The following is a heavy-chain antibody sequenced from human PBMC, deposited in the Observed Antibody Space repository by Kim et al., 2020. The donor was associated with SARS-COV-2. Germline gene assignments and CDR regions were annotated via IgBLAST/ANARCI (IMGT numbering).Heavy chain of an antibody. CDR3: AKDYGDWPSYFDY. J-gene: IGHJ4*02. CDR1: GFTFDDYA. D-gene: IGHD4-17*01. Sequence: GGSLRLSCAASGFTFDDYAMHWVRQAPGKGLEWVSGISWNSGSIGYADSVKGRFTISRDNAKNSLYLQMNSLRAEDTALYYCAKDYGDWPSYFDYWGQGTLVTVSS. V-gene: IGHV3-9*01. CDR2: ISWNSGSI.